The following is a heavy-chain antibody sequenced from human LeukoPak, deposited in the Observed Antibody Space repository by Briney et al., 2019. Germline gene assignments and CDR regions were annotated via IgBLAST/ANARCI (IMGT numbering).Heavy chain of an antibody. J-gene: IGHJ4*02. CDR3: ARAPPPPYYDFWSGPQRHFDY. CDR1: GFTFSSYW. Sequence: GGSLRLSCAASGFTFSSYWMSWVRQAPGKGLEWVANIKQDGSEKYYVDSVKGRFTISRDNAKNSLYLQMNSLRAEDTAVYYWARAPPPPYYDFWSGPQRHFDYWGQGTLVTVSS. CDR2: IKQDGSEK. V-gene: IGHV3-7*01. D-gene: IGHD3-3*01.